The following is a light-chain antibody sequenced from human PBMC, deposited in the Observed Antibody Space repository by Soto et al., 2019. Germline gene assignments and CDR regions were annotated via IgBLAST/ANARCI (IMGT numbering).Light chain of an antibody. Sequence: DIVMTQSPLSLPVTPGEPASISCRSSQSLLHSNGYNYLDWFLQKPGQSPQLLIYMGSNRASGVPDRFSGSGSGTDFTLKISRVEAEDVGIYYCMQALHAPPTFGGGTKVEI. J-gene: IGKJ4*01. CDR1: QSLLHSNGYNY. V-gene: IGKV2-28*01. CDR3: MQALHAPPT. CDR2: MGS.